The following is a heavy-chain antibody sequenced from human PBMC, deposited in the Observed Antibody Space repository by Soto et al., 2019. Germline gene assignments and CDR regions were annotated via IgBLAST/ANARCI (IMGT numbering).Heavy chain of an antibody. CDR1: GFTFSTYS. V-gene: IGHV3-21*01. Sequence: EVQLVESGGGLVKPGGSLRLSCAASGFTFSTYSLTWVRQAPGKGLEWVSSISSSGTYIFYADSVKGRFTISRDNAQNPLFLQMNSLRADDTAVYFCARDRARTTNAFDIWGQGTMVTVSS. CDR3: ARDRARTTNAFDI. CDR2: ISSSGTYI. J-gene: IGHJ3*02. D-gene: IGHD3-10*01.